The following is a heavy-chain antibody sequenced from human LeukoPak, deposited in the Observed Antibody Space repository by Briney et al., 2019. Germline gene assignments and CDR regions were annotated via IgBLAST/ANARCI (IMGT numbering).Heavy chain of an antibody. CDR1: VPTFTSYA. CDR3: AGFFYDSSGAAFDL. D-gene: IGHD3-22*01. CDR2: FIPIFGSP. V-gene: IGHV1-69*05. J-gene: IGHJ3*01. Sequence: GASVKVSCKASVPTFTSYAINWVRQAPGQGLEWMGGFIPIFGSPTYAQKFQGGVTFTTDESTYTAYMELSNLRSDDTAVFYCAGFFYDSSGAAFDLWGQGTMVTVSS.